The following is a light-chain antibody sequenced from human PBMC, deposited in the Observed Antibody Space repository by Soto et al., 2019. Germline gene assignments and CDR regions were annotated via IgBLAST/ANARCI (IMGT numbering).Light chain of an antibody. CDR1: QSVSSY. J-gene: IGKJ2*01. CDR3: QQRSNWPPYT. V-gene: IGKV3-11*01. CDR2: DAS. Sequence: EIVLTQSPATLSLSPGERATLSCRASQSVSSYLAWYQQKPGQAPRLLIYDASNMATGIPARFSGSGSGTDFTLTISSREPEDFAVYYCQQRSNWPPYTFGQGNKLEIK.